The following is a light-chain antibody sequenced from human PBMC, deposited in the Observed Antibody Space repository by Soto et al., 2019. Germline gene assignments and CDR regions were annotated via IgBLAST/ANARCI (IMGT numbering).Light chain of an antibody. CDR3: AVWDDSLRGWV. V-gene: IGLV1-47*02. Sequence: QSVLTQPPSASGTPGQRVTISCSGRFSNIGSNYVYWYQQLPGTAPKLLIFTNDQRTLGVPGRFSGSKSGTSASLAISGLRSEDEADYYCAVWDDSLRGWVFGGGTKLTVL. CDR1: FSNIGSNY. CDR2: TND. J-gene: IGLJ3*02.